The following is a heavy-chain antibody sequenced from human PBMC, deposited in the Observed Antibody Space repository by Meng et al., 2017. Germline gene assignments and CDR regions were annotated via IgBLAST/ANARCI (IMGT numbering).Heavy chain of an antibody. CDR3: AGYPSGYSYGYRAFDI. D-gene: IGHD5-18*01. CDR1: GYSFTSYW. V-gene: IGHV5-51*01. CDR2: IYPGDSDT. J-gene: IGHJ3*02. Sequence: GSLKISCKGSGYSFTSYWIGWVRQMPGKGLEWMGIIYPGDSDTRYSPSFQGQVTISADKSISTAYLQWSSLKASDTAMYYCAGYPSGYSYGYRAFDIWGQGTMVTVSS.